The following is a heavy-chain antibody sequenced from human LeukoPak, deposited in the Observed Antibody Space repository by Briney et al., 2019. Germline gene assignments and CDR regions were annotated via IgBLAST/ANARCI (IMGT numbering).Heavy chain of an antibody. Sequence: SETLSLTCTVSGGSISSGGYYWSWIRQHPGKGLEWIGFIYYSGSTYYNPSLKSRVTISVDTSKNQFSLKLSSVTAADTAVYYCARHENVRDILTGYSCDYWGQGTLVTVSS. CDR2: IYYSGST. D-gene: IGHD3-9*01. V-gene: IGHV4-31*03. CDR3: ARHENVRDILTGYSCDY. J-gene: IGHJ4*02. CDR1: GGSISSGGYY.